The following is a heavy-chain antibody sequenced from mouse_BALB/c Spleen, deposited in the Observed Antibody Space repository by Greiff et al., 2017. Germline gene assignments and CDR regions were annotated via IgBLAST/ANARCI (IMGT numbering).Heavy chain of an antibody. Sequence: QVQLQQSGAELVRPGSSVKISCKASGYAFSSYWMNWVKQRPGQGLEWIGQIYPGDGDTNYNGKFKGKATLTADKSSSTAYLQLSSLTSEDTAVYYCNARGTGTSGYWGQGTTLTVSS. D-gene: IGHD4-1*01. CDR2: IYPGDGDT. V-gene: IGHV1-80*01. CDR1: GYAFSSYW. CDR3: NARGTGTSGY. J-gene: IGHJ2*01.